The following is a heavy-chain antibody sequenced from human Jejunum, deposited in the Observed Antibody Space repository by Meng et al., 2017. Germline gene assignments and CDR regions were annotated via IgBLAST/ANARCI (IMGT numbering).Heavy chain of an antibody. J-gene: IGHJ4*02. CDR2: INQDGSVK. CDR1: GFTFSSHW. CDR3: TTAGRSTNENY. V-gene: IGHV3-7*01. Sequence: GESLKISCAASGFTFSSHWMSWVRQAPEKGLEWMANINQDGSVKQYVDSAKSRFSISRDNAKNSLYLQMNSLRAEDTAVYYCTTAGRSTNENYWGQGTLVTVSS. D-gene: IGHD1-1*01.